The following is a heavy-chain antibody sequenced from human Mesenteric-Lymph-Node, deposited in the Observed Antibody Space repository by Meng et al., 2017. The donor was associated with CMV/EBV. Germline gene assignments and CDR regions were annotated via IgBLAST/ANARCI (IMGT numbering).Heavy chain of an antibody. CDR2: IFYSGST. CDR1: GGSISSSRYY. V-gene: IGHV4-39*01. J-gene: IGHJ4*02. CDR3: GRHQGGSFDY. Sequence: SETLSLTCTVSGGSISSSRYYWGWIRQPPGKGLEWIGSIFYSGSTYYNPSLKSRVTISLDTSKNQFSLKLSSVTAADTAVYYCGRHQGGSFDYWGQGTLVTVSS.